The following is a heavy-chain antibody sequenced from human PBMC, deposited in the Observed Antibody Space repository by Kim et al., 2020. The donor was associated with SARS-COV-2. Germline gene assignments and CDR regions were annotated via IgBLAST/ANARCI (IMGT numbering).Heavy chain of an antibody. D-gene: IGHD3-10*01. Sequence: ASMKVSCKASGYTFTSYAITWVRQAPGQGLEWMGWISAYNGNTNYAQKLQGRVTMTTDTSTSTAYMELRSLRSDDTAVYYCAKDVGAQWGFDDWGQGTLVTVSS. J-gene: IGHJ5*02. CDR2: ISAYNGNT. V-gene: IGHV1-18*01. CDR3: AKDVGAQWGFDD. CDR1: GYTFTSYA.